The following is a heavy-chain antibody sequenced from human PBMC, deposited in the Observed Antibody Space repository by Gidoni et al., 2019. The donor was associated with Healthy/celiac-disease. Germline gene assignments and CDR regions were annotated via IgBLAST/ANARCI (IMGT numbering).Heavy chain of an antibody. Sequence: QVQLQESGPGLVKPSQTLSLTCTVSGGSLSSGGYYWSWIRQHPGKGLEWIGYLYYSGSTYYNPSLKSRVTISVDTSKNQFSLKLSSVTAADTAVYYCAALSRNWNTVDYWGQGTLVTVSS. V-gene: IGHV4-31*03. D-gene: IGHD1-1*01. CDR3: AALSRNWNTVDY. CDR1: GGSLSSGGYY. CDR2: LYYSGST. J-gene: IGHJ4*02.